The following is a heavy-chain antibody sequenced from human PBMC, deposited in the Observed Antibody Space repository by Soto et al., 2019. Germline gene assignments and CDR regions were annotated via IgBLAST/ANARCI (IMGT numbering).Heavy chain of an antibody. CDR2: ISSSGSTI. CDR1: GFTFSSYE. D-gene: IGHD6-19*01. CDR3: ATPAQQWIL. V-gene: IGHV3-48*03. J-gene: IGHJ4*02. Sequence: EVQLAESGGGLVQPGGSLRLSCAAAGFTFSSYEMNWVRQAPGTGLEWVSYISSSGSTIYYADSVKGRFTTSRDNAKNSLSLQMNSVRAEDTAVYYCATPAQQWILWGQGTLVTVSS.